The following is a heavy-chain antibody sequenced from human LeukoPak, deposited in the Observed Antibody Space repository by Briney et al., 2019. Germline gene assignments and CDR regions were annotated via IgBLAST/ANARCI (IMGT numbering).Heavy chain of an antibody. D-gene: IGHD6-13*01. V-gene: IGHV1-69*13. CDR2: IIPIFGTA. Sequence: GASVKVSCKASGGTFSSYAISWVRQAPGQGLEWTGGIIPIFGTANYAQKFQGRVTITADESTSTAYMELSSLRSEDTAVYYCARGVTGVVYSSSWHSWFDPWGQGTLVTVSS. J-gene: IGHJ5*02. CDR1: GGTFSSYA. CDR3: ARGVTGVVYSSSWHSWFDP.